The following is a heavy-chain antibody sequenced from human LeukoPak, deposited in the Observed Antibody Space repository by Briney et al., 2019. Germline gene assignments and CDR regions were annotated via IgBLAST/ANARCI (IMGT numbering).Heavy chain of an antibody. D-gene: IGHD5-18*01. CDR2: MNPNSGNT. CDR3: ARGPLYSYGYAFDI. V-gene: IGHV1-8*03. Sequence: ASVKVSCKASGYTFTSYDINWVRQATGQGLEWMGWMNPNSGNTGYAQKFQGRVTITRNTSISTAYMELSSLRSEDTAVYYCARGPLYSYGYAFDIWGQGAMVTVSS. J-gene: IGHJ3*02. CDR1: GYTFTSYD.